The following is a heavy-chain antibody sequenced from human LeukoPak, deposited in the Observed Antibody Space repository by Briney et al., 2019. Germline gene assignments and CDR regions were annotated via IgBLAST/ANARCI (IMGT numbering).Heavy chain of an antibody. V-gene: IGHV1-18*01. J-gene: IGHJ6*02. CDR1: GYTFSNYD. CDR2: ISPYNGNI. CDR3: ARLISLTTPPYFYYDMDV. D-gene: IGHD1-1*01. Sequence: ASVKVSCKTSGYTFSNYDITWVRQAPGQGLGWMGWISPYNGNINYAQNIQGRVTMTTDTSTSTAYMELRSLRFEDTAVYYCARLISLTTPPYFYYDMDVWGQGTTVIVSS.